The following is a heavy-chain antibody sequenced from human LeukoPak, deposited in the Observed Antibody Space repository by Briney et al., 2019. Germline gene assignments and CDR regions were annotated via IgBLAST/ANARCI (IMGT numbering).Heavy chain of an antibody. Sequence: GGSLRLSCAASGFTFSNSWMSWVRQAPGKGLEWGATIKPDGSAQYYVDSVKGRFTISRDNSKNTLYLQMNSRRAEDTAVYYCAKRASSHPPYDILTEHFDYWGQGTLVTVSS. V-gene: IGHV3-7*01. CDR2: IKPDGSAQ. CDR3: AKRASSHPPYDILTEHFDY. J-gene: IGHJ4*02. CDR1: GFTFSNSW. D-gene: IGHD3-9*01.